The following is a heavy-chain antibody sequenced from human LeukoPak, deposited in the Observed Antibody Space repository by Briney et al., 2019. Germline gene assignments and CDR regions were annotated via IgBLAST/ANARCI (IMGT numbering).Heavy chain of an antibody. D-gene: IGHD3-10*01. J-gene: IGHJ4*02. CDR2: ISYDGNHK. Sequence: GGSLRLSCAASGFSFSGYNMHWVRQAPGKGLEWVAVISYDGNHKYYADSVKGRFTISRDNSKNTLYLQMNGLRADDTAVYYCAKGYDYRSGAGSFDYWGQGTLVTVSS. V-gene: IGHV3-30*18. CDR1: GFSFSGYN. CDR3: AKGYDYRSGAGSFDY.